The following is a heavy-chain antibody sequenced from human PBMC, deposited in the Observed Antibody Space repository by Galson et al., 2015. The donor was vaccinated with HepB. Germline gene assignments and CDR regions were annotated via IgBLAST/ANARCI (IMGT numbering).Heavy chain of an antibody. CDR3: TTTSYCSGGRCSGPDDYYYYGMDV. CDR1: GFTFSNAW. CDR2: IKSKTDGGTT. D-gene: IGHD2-15*01. V-gene: IGHV3-15*01. J-gene: IGHJ6*02. Sequence: SLRLSCAASGFTFSNAWMSWVRQAPGKGLEWVGRIKSKTDGGTTDYAAPVKGRFTISRDDSKNTLYLQMNSLKTEDTAVYYCTTTSYCSGGRCSGPDDYYYYGMDVWGQGTTVTVSS.